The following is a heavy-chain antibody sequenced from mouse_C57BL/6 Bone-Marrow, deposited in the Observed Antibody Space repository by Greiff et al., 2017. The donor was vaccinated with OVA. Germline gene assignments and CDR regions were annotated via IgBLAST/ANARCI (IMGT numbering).Heavy chain of an antibody. CDR3: ASRSYDYAMDY. Sequence: VQLKESGGDLVKPGGSLKLSCAASGFTFSSYGMSWVRQTPDKRLEWVATISSGGSYTYYPDSVKGRFTISRDNAKNTLYLQMSSLKSEDTAMYYCASRSYDYAMDYWGQGTSVTVSS. CDR2: ISSGGSYT. J-gene: IGHJ4*01. D-gene: IGHD1-1*01. CDR1: GFTFSSYG. V-gene: IGHV5-6*01.